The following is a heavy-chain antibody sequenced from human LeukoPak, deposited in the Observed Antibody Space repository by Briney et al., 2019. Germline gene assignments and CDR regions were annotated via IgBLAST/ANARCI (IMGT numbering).Heavy chain of an antibody. D-gene: IGHD4-23*01. CDR3: ANNNGNSDFDS. Sequence: SETLSLTCAVSGGFISNNNWWTWVRRPPGKGLEWIGEISRSDSTNYNPSLKNRVIISIDKSKNQFSLKLNSMTVADTAVYYCANNNGNSDFDSWGQGTLVTVSS. CDR2: ISRSDST. J-gene: IGHJ4*02. V-gene: IGHV4-4*02. CDR1: GGFISNNNW.